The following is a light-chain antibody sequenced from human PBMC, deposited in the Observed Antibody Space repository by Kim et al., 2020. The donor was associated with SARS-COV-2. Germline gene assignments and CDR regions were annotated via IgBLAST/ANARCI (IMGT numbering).Light chain of an antibody. Sequence: SYELTQPLSVSVSPGQTASITCSGDKLGDKYACWYQQKPGQSPVLVIYQDSKRPSGIPERFSGSNSGNTATLTISGTQAMDEADYYCQAWDSNFYVFGTG. CDR3: QAWDSNFYV. CDR1: KLGDKY. J-gene: IGLJ1*01. CDR2: QDS. V-gene: IGLV3-1*01.